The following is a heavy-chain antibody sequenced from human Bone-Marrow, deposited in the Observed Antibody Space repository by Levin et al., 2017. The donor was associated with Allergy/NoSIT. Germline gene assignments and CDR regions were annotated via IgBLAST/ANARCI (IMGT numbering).Heavy chain of an antibody. D-gene: IGHD2-2*01. CDR3: ARGGCDRTSCLDH. V-gene: IGHV3-74*01. CDR2: ILNDGTT. Sequence: GESLKISCTASAFTFRNYYMHWVRQAPGMGLVWVSNILNDGTTNYADSVKGRFTISRDNAKNTLYLQMNSLGEEDTAVYFCARGGCDRTSCLDHWGQGILVTVSS. J-gene: IGHJ4*02. CDR1: AFTFRNYY.